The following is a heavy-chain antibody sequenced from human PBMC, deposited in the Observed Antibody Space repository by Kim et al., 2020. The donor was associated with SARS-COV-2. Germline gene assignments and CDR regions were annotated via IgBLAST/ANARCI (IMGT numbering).Heavy chain of an antibody. Sequence: SETLSLTCTVSADSVTSFNYCWSWIRQPPGKRLEWIGYICYSDSTDYNPSLKSRVTISVDTSNNHFSLKMSSVTAADTAVYFCARRTLRSQGGGLDVWGQGSTVTVSS. D-gene: IGHD1-1*01. J-gene: IGHJ6*02. V-gene: IGHV4-61*03. CDR3: ARRTLRSQGGGLDV. CDR2: ICYSDST. CDR1: ADSVTSFNYC.